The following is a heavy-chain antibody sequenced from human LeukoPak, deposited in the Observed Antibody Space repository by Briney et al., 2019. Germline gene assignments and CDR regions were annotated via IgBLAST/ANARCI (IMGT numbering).Heavy chain of an antibody. CDR2: ISSSSSTI. D-gene: IGHD3-10*01. CDR1: GFVFSSYS. J-gene: IGHJ4*02. Sequence: PGGSLRLSCAASGFVFSSYSMNWVRQAPGKGLEWVSYISSSSSTIYYADSVKGRFTISRDNAKNSLYLQMNSLRAEDTAVYYCARVTYYGSGSYDYWGQGTLVTVSS. V-gene: IGHV3-48*04. CDR3: ARVTYYGSGSYDY.